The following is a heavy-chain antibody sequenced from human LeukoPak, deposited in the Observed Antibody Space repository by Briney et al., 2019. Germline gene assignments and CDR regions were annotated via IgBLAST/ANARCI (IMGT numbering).Heavy chain of an antibody. CDR3: GRGIQSFDP. Sequence: ASVKVSCKASGYTFTGYYMHWVRQAPGQGLEWMGRIDPNSGDTKYAQKFQDRVTMTRDTSMNTAYMEISGLRYDDTAVYYCGRGIQSFDPWGQGTLVTVSS. CDR1: GYTFTGYY. J-gene: IGHJ5*02. CDR2: IDPNSGDT. V-gene: IGHV1-2*06.